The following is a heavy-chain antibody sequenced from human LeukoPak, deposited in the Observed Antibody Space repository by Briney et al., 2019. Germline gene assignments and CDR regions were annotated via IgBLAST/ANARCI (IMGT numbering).Heavy chain of an antibody. J-gene: IGHJ4*02. CDR3: AKNSFAKNYYDSSGYIDY. V-gene: IGHV3-23*01. Sequence: GGSLRLSCAASGFTFSNYAMNWVRQAPGKGLEWVSAISGGGSTYYADSVKGRFTISRDNSKNTLYLQMNSLRAEDTAVYYCAKNSFAKNYYDSSGYIDYWGQGTLVTVSS. CDR1: GFTFSNYA. CDR2: ISGGGST. D-gene: IGHD3-22*01.